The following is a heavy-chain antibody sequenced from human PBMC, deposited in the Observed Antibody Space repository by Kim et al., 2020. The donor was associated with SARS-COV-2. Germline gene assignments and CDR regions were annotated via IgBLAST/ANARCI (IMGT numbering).Heavy chain of an antibody. D-gene: IGHD3-10*01. Sequence: ANYAQKFQGRVTITADESTSTAYMELSSLRSEDTAVYYCASHLPYGSGRYWGQGTLVTVSS. V-gene: IGHV1-69*01. CDR3: ASHLPYGSGRY. CDR2: A. J-gene: IGHJ4*02.